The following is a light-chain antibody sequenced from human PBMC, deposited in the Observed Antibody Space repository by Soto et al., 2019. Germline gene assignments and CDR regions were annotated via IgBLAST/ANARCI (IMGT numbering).Light chain of an antibody. J-gene: IGLJ2*01. CDR3: CSHSGSVTYVV. CDR2: EAT. Sequence: QYALTQPASVSASPGQSITVSCTGTSSDIGTYNLVSWYQQHPGKAPKLMIYEATKRPSGVSSRFSGSKSGNTASLTISDLQPDDEADYYCCSHSGSVTYVVFGGGTKLTVL. V-gene: IGLV2-23*01. CDR1: SSDIGTYNL.